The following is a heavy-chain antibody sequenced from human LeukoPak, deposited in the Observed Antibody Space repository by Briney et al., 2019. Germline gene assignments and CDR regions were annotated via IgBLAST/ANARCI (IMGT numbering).Heavy chain of an antibody. CDR2: TFHRSKWYN. D-gene: IGHD3-3*01. J-gene: IGHJ4*02. CDR3: TRETSLRYYDLWSGWDY. CDR1: GDSVSSNSAA. V-gene: IGHV6-1*01. Sequence: NPSQTLSLTCAISGDSVSSNSAAWNWVRQSPSRGLEWLGRTFHRSKWYNDYAVFVKSRITINPDTSKNQFSLQLNSVTPEDTAVYYCTRETSLRYYDLWSGWDYWGQGTLVTVSS.